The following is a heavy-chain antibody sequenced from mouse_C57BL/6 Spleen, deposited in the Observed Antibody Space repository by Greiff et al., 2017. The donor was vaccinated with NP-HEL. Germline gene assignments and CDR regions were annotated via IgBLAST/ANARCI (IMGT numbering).Heavy chain of an antibody. V-gene: IGHV5-6*01. CDR1: GFTFSSYG. CDR3: ARQGSNYDFDY. D-gene: IGHD2-5*01. Sequence: EVKLMESGGDLVKPGGSLKLSCAASGFTFSSYGMSWVRQTPDKRLAWVATISSGGSYTYYPDSVKGRFTISRDNAKNTLYLQMSSLKSEDTAMYYCARQGSNYDFDYWGQGTTLTVSS. CDR2: ISSGGSYT. J-gene: IGHJ2*01.